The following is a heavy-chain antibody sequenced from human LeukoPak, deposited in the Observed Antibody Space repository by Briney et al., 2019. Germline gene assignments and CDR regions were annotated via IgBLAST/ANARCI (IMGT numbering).Heavy chain of an antibody. D-gene: IGHD5-18*01. CDR3: ASGYSYGYSGDY. Sequence: SVKVSCKASGGTFSSYAISWVRQAPGQGREWMGRIIPIFGTANYAQKFQGRVTITTDESTSTAYMELSSLRSEDTAVYYCASGYSYGYSGDYWGQGTLVTVSS. CDR1: GGTFSSYA. V-gene: IGHV1-69*05. CDR2: IIPIFGTA. J-gene: IGHJ4*02.